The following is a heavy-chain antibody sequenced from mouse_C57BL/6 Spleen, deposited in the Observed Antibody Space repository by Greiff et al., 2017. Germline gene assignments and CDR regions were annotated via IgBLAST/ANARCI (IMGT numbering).Heavy chain of an antibody. J-gene: IGHJ2*01. CDR2: IHPNSGST. Sequence: VQLQQPGAELVKPGASVKLSCKASGYTFTSYWMHWVKQRPEQGLEWIGMIHPNSGSTNYNEKFKSKATLTVDKSSSTAYMQLSILTSEDSAVYYCAREDTTVVSYFDYWGQGTTLTVSS. V-gene: IGHV1-64*01. CDR3: AREDTTVVSYFDY. D-gene: IGHD1-1*01. CDR1: GYTFTSYW.